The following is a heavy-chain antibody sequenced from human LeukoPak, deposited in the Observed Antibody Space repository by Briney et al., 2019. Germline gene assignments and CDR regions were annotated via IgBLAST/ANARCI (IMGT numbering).Heavy chain of an antibody. V-gene: IGHV1-18*01. CDR1: GYTFTSYG. J-gene: IGHJ4*02. CDR2: ITPYNGHT. Sequence: GASVTVSCTASGYTFTSYGISWVRQAPGQGLGWMGGITPYNGHTNYTQKIQGRVTMTTDTSTSTAYMDLRSLRSDDTAVYNCARVWGYCGNTNCYQSFDYWGQGTLVTVSS. D-gene: IGHD2-2*01. CDR3: ARVWGYCGNTNCYQSFDY.